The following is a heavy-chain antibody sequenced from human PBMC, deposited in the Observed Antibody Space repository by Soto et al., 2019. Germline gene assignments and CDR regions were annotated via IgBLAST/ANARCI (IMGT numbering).Heavy chain of an antibody. CDR2: IKADGTEK. CDR1: GFTFSSYW. D-gene: IGHD5-12*01. J-gene: IGHJ6*02. Sequence: RGSLRLSCLGSGFTFSSYWMGWFRQTPGKGLEWVATIKADGTEKYYVDSVKGRFTFSRDNAKTSVYLEMNSLRAEDTAVYYCVTAVRGYNANGDLWGQGTTVTVSS. V-gene: IGHV3-7*03. CDR3: VTAVRGYNANGDL.